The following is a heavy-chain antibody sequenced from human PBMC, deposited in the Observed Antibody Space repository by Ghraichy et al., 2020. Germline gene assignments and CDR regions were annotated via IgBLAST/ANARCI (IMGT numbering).Heavy chain of an antibody. V-gene: IGHV4-59*01. Sequence: TLSLTCTVSGGSISSYYWSWIRQPPGKGLEWIGYIYYSGSTNYNPSLKSRVTISVDTSKNQFSLKLSSVTAADTAVYYCAREGSGWYYYGMDVWGQGTTVTVSS. D-gene: IGHD6-19*01. CDR3: AREGSGWYYYGMDV. CDR2: IYYSGST. CDR1: GGSISSYY. J-gene: IGHJ6*02.